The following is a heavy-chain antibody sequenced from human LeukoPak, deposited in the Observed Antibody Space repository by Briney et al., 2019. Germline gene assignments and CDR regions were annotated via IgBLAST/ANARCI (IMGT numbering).Heavy chain of an antibody. CDR3: ARGIYDFWSGYTSWFDP. V-gene: IGHV4-34*01. J-gene: IGHJ5*02. CDR1: GGSFSGYY. CDR2: INHSGST. Sequence: PSETLSLTCAVYGGSFSGYYWSWIRQPPGKGLEWIGEINHSGSTNYNPSLKSRVTISVDTSKNQFSLKLSSVTAADTAVYYCARGIYDFWSGYTSWFDPWGQGTLVTVSS. D-gene: IGHD3-3*01.